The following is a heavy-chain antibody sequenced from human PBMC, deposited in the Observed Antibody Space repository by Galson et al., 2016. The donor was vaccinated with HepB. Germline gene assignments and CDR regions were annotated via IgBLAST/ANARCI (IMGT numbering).Heavy chain of an antibody. D-gene: IGHD5-12*01. V-gene: IGHV3-23*01. CDR2: ISLLASTT. Sequence: SLRLSCAASGFTFNQFAMSWFRQAPGKGLEWVSTISLLASTTYYADSVKGRFVISGDNSQSTLHLQMNSLRADDAAVYYCAKDRRGIYGYDLVDYWGQGTLVTVPS. CDR3: AKDRRGIYGYDLVDY. CDR1: GFTFNQFA. J-gene: IGHJ4*02.